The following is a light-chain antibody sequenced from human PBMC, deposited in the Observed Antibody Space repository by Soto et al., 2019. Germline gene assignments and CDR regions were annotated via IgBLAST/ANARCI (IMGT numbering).Light chain of an antibody. CDR1: QSVSSN. J-gene: IGKJ2*01. Sequence: EIVMTQSPATLSVSPGERATLSCRASQSVSSNLAWYQQKPGQAPRLLIYGASTRANGITARFSGSGSGTEFTLTISSLQSEDFAVYYCQQYNNWSPYTFGQGTKLEIK. V-gene: IGKV3D-15*01. CDR3: QQYNNWSPYT. CDR2: GAS.